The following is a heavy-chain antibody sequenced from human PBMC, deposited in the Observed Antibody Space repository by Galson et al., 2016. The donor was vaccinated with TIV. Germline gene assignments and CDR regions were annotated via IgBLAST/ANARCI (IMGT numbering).Heavy chain of an antibody. V-gene: IGHV3-74*01. Sequence: SLRLSCAASEINFSRFWMHWVRQVPGKGLMWVSRITDDGSDTVYADSVRGRFTISRDNAMDTLYLQMDSMRAEDTGVYYCARERRDYGGDGWGRGTTVAVS. CDR2: ITDDGSDT. J-gene: IGHJ6*02. CDR3: ARERRDYGGDG. CDR1: EINFSRFW. D-gene: IGHD3-16*01.